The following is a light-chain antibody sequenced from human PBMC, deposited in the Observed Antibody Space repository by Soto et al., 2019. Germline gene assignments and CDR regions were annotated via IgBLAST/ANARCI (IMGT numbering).Light chain of an antibody. CDR2: GAS. CDR3: QQYGSSPWT. V-gene: IGKV3-20*01. J-gene: IGKJ1*01. CDR1: QSVTSSY. Sequence: DIVLTQSPGTLSLSPGERATLSCRASQSVTSSYLAWYQQKPGQALRLLIYGASSRATGIPDRFSGSGSGTDFTLTISRLEPEDVAVYYCQQYGSSPWTFGQGTKVEIK.